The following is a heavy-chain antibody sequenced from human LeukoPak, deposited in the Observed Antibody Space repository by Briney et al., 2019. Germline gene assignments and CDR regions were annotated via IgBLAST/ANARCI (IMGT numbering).Heavy chain of an antibody. V-gene: IGHV3-74*01. Sequence: GGSLRLSCAASGFTFSSYSMNWVRHAPGKGLVWVSRISPDGSRTTYADSVKGRFTISRDNAKNTVYLQMNSLRAEDTAVYYCARVALGSYNWFDPWGQGTLVTVSS. CDR1: GFTFSSYS. J-gene: IGHJ5*02. D-gene: IGHD3-10*01. CDR3: ARVALGSYNWFDP. CDR2: ISPDGSRT.